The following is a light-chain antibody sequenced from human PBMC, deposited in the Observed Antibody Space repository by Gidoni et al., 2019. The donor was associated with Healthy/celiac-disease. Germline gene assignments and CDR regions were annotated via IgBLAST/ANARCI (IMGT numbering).Light chain of an antibody. CDR1: QSISSY. Sequence: DIQMTQSPSSLSASVGARVTITCRASQSISSYLNWYQQKPGKAPKLLIYAASSLQSGVPSRFSGSGSGTEFTLTISSLQPEDFATYYWQKRYSTPRTFGQRDKSGNQT. J-gene: IGKJ1*01. CDR2: AAS. CDR3: QKRYSTPRT. V-gene: IGKV1-39*01.